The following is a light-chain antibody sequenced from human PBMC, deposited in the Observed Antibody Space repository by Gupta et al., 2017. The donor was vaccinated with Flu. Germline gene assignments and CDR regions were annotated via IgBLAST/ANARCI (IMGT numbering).Light chain of an antibody. Sequence: DLVMTQSPDSLAVSLGERATINCTSGQSVLYSSNNKNYYAWYQQQPGQPPKLHIYWASTREFGVPDRCSGSGSGIDFTLTSRRLEAEDVAVYYCLQYYSTPRTFGPGTKVEIK. CDR2: WAS. J-gene: IGKJ1*01. V-gene: IGKV4-1*01. CDR3: LQYYSTPRT. CDR1: QSVLYSSNNKNY.